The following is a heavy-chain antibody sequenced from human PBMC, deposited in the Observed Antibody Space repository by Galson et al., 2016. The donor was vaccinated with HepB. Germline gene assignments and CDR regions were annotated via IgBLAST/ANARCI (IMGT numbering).Heavy chain of an antibody. J-gene: IGHJ4*02. D-gene: IGHD5-24*01. Sequence: SLRLSCAAXGLTLNNFVINWIRQAPGKGLEWVSGISVSGDNVYYADSVKGRLTIYRENSKNTVYLQMNSLRAEDTAVYYCGRGSCGDGYNFGAYWGQGTRVTVSS. V-gene: IGHV3-23*01. CDR3: GRGSCGDGYNFGAY. CDR1: GLTLNNFV. CDR2: ISVSGDNV.